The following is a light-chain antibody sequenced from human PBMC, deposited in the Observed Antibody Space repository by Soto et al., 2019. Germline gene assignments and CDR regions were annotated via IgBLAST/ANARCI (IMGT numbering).Light chain of an antibody. Sequence: RATLSCLASQSVSSNLAWYQQKPGQAPRLLIYGASTRATGIPARFSGSGSGTEFTLTISSLQSEDFAVYYCQQYNNWLRTFGQGSIV. V-gene: IGKV3-15*01. J-gene: IGKJ1*01. CDR3: QQYNNWLRT. CDR2: GAS. CDR1: QSVSSN.